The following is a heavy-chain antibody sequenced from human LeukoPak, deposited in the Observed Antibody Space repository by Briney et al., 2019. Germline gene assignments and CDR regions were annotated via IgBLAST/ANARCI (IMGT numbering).Heavy chain of an antibody. CDR3: ARGYTVTHRGY. CDR2: ISSSGSTI. Sequence: GGSLRLSCAAPGFTFSSYEMNWVRQAPGKGLEWVSYISSSGSTICYADSVKGRFTISRDNAKNSLYLQMNSLRAEDTAVYYCARGYTVTHRGYWGQGTLVTVSS. D-gene: IGHD4-17*01. V-gene: IGHV3-48*03. CDR1: GFTFSSYE. J-gene: IGHJ4*02.